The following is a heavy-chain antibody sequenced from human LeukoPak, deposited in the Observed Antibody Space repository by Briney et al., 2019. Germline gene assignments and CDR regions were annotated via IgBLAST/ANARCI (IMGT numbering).Heavy chain of an antibody. CDR2: IYTSGST. CDR3: ARATRDGDYAYYYYYMDV. D-gene: IGHD4-17*01. Sequence: SQTLSLTCTVSGGSISSGSYYWSWIRQPAGKGLEWIGRIYTSGSTNYNPSLKSRVTISVDTSKNQFSLKLSSVTAADTAVYYCARATRDGDYAYYYYYMDVWGKGTTVTISS. J-gene: IGHJ6*03. V-gene: IGHV4-61*02. CDR1: GGSISSGSYY.